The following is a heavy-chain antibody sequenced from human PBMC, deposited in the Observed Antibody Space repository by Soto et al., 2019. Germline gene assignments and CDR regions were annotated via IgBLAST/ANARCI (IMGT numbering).Heavy chain of an antibody. V-gene: IGHV4-59*08. J-gene: IGHJ4*02. CDR3: ARLTTGDEEFDY. CDR2: IYYSGST. Sequence: SETLSLTCTVSGGSIRSYYLSWIRQPPGKGLEWIGYIYYSGSTNYNPSLKSRVTISVDTSKNQFSLKLSSVTAADTAVYYCARLTTGDEEFDYWGQGTLVTVSS. D-gene: IGHD3-16*01. CDR1: GGSIRSYY.